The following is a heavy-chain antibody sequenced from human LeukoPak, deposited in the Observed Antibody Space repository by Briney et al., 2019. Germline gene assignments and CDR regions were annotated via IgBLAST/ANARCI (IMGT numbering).Heavy chain of an antibody. CDR2: IYYSGST. J-gene: IGHJ2*01. V-gene: IGHV4-59*01. D-gene: IGHD1-1*01. Sequence: PSETLSLTCTVSGGSISSYYWSWIRQPPGKGLEWIGYIYYSGSTNYNPSLKSRVTISVDTSKNQLSLKLSSVTAADTAVYYCARVHWNWYLDLWGRGTLVTVSS. CDR3: ARVHWNWYLDL. CDR1: GGSISSYY.